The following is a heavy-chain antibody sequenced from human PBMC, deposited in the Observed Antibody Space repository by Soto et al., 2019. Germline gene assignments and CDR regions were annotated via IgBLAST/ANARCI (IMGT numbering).Heavy chain of an antibody. V-gene: IGHV3-74*01. CDR2: INSDGSAT. Sequence: PGGSLRLSCAASGFTFSSYWMHWVRQTAGKGLVWVSQINSDGSATRYADSVKGRFTIPRDNAKNTVYLQMNSLRAEDTAVYYCATLNSFGSDYWGQGTLVTVSS. CDR1: GFTFSSYW. D-gene: IGHD5-18*01. CDR3: ATLNSFGSDY. J-gene: IGHJ4*02.